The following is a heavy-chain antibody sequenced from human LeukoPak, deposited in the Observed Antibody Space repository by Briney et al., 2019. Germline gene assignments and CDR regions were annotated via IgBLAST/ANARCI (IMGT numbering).Heavy chain of an antibody. CDR2: INPSGGST. V-gene: IGHV1-46*01. J-gene: IGHJ5*02. Sequence: ASVKVSCKASGYTFTCYYMHWVRQAPGQGLEWMGIINPSGGSTSYAQKFQGRVTMTRDMSTSTVYMELSSLRSEDTAVYYCARDYGYSGYEAGRFWGWFDPWGQGTLVTVSS. D-gene: IGHD5-12*01. CDR3: ARDYGYSGYEAGRFWGWFDP. CDR1: GYTFTCYY.